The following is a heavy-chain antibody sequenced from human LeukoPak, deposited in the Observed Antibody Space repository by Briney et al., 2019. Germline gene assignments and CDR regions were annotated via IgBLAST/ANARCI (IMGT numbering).Heavy chain of an antibody. CDR3: ARVSGGYYYEAFDY. CDR1: GGSISSSSYY. Sequence: TPSETLSLTCTVSGGSISSSSYYWGWIRQPAGKGLEWIGRIYTSGSTNYNPSLKSRVTMSVDTSKNQFSLKLSSVTAADTAVYYCARVSGGYYYEAFDYWGQGTLVTVSS. CDR2: IYTSGST. J-gene: IGHJ4*02. V-gene: IGHV4-61*02. D-gene: IGHD3-22*01.